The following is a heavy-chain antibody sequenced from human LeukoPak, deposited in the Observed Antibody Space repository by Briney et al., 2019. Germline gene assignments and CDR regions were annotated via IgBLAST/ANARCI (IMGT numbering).Heavy chain of an antibody. J-gene: IGHJ4*02. D-gene: IGHD2/OR15-2a*01. CDR1: GFTVSSNY. CDR2: IYSGGST. V-gene: IGHV3-66*01. Sequence: GGSLRLSCAASGFTVSSNYMSWVRQAPGKGLEWVSVIYSGGSTYYADSVKGRFTISRDNSKSTLWLQMNSLRAEDTAVYYCAKTFGSIDPFEYWGQGTLVTVSS. CDR3: AKTFGSIDPFEY.